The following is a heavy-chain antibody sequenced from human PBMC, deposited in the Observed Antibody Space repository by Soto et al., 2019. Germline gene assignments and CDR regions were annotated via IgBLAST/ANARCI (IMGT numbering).Heavy chain of an antibody. CDR3: ARLGHPGH. J-gene: IGHJ4*02. V-gene: IGHV1-69*01. Sequence: QVQLVQAGAEVKKPGSSVKVSCTASGGSLRNSVISWVRQAPAQRLEWMGGVIPILGTANYAQKFQGRVTMTADEATSTSYFDLSSLSPDDSAVYYCARLGHPGHWGPGTLVIVS. CDR2: VIPILGTA. CDR1: GGSLRNSV.